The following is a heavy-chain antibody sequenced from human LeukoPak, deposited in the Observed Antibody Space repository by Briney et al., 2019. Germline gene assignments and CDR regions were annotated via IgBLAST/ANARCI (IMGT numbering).Heavy chain of an antibody. CDR1: GYTFTSYY. Sequence: ASVTVSCKASGYTFTSYYMHWVRQAPGQGLEWMGIINPSGGSTNYAQKFQGRVTMTRDTSTNTVYMELSSLTSEDTAVYYCARGVRRIVAMVRGVTMPTASFGYWGQGTLVTVSS. D-gene: IGHD3-10*01. J-gene: IGHJ4*02. CDR2: INPSGGST. CDR3: ARGVRRIVAMVRGVTMPTASFGY. V-gene: IGHV1-46*01.